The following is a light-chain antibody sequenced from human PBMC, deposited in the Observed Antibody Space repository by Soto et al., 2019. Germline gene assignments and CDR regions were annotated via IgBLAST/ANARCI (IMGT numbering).Light chain of an antibody. Sequence: QSALTQPASVSGSPGQSITISCTGTSSDVGGSNYVSWYQQHPGKAPKLMIYEVNNRPSGVSNRFSGSKSGNTASLTISGLQAEDEADYYCSSYTSTTTLWVFGGGTKLTVL. J-gene: IGLJ3*02. CDR2: EVN. V-gene: IGLV2-14*01. CDR1: SSDVGGSNY. CDR3: SSYTSTTTLWV.